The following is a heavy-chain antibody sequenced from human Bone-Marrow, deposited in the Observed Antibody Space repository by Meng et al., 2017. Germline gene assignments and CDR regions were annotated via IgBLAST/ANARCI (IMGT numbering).Heavy chain of an antibody. D-gene: IGHD5-18*01. CDR1: GFTFSSYA. Sequence: GGSLRLSCAASGFTFSSYAMHWVRQAPGKGLEYVSAISSNGGSTYYANSVKGRFTISRDNSKNTLYLQMGSLRAEDTAVYYCARDDRVEDTAMVTQDYWGQGTLVTVSS. CDR2: ISSNGGST. J-gene: IGHJ4*02. V-gene: IGHV3-64*01. CDR3: ARDDRVEDTAMVTQDY.